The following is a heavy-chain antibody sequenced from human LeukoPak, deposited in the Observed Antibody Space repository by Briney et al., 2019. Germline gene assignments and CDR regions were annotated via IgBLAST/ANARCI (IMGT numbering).Heavy chain of an antibody. J-gene: IGHJ4*02. CDR1: GDTFTTYA. V-gene: IGHV7-4-1*02. CDR2: INTNTGNP. D-gene: IGHD7-27*01. CDR3: AREWGILDY. Sequence: GSSVKVSCKTSGDTFTTYAIIWVRQAPGQGLEWMGWINTNTGNPTYAQGFTGRFVFSLDTSVSTAYLQISSLKAEDTAVYYCAREWGILDYWGQGTLVTVSS.